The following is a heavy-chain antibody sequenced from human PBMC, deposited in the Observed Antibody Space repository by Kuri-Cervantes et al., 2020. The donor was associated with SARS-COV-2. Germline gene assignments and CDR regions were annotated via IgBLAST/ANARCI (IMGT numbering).Heavy chain of an antibody. D-gene: IGHD1-1*01. CDR3: VRDGDHWNFDY. V-gene: IGHV3-11*04. CDR1: GFIFSDYY. J-gene: IGHJ4*02. Sequence: GESLKISCSTSGFIFSDYYMSWIRQAPGKGLEWVSYISSSGSTMYYADSVKGRFTISRDNSKNTLYLQMSSLRAEDTAVYYCVRDGDHWNFDYWGQGTLVTVSS. CDR2: ISSSGSTM.